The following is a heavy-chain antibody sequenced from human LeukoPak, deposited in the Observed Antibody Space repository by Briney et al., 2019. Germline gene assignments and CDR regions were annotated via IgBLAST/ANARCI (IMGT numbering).Heavy chain of an antibody. D-gene: IGHD3-10*01. V-gene: IGHV4-30-2*01. CDR1: GGSISSGGYS. Sequence: SETLSLTCAVSGGSISSGGYSWSWIRQPPRKGLEWIGYIYHSGSTYYNPSLKSRVTISVDRSKNQFSLKLSSVTAADTAVYYCARVRYYGSGSYHFDYWGQGTLVTVSS. CDR3: ARVRYYGSGSYHFDY. J-gene: IGHJ4*02. CDR2: IYHSGST.